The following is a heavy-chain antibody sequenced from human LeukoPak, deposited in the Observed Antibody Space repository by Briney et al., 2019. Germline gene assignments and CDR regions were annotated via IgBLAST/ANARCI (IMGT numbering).Heavy chain of an antibody. Sequence: QPGGSLRLSCAASGFTVSSNYMSWVRQAPGKGLEWVSVIYSGGSTYYADSVKGRFTISRDNSKNTLYLQMNSLRAADTAVYYCASTGKWIQLWPYYYYGMDVWGQGTTVTVSS. CDR2: IYSGGST. CDR1: GFTVSSNY. J-gene: IGHJ6*02. V-gene: IGHV3-66*01. D-gene: IGHD5-18*01. CDR3: ASTGKWIQLWPYYYYGMDV.